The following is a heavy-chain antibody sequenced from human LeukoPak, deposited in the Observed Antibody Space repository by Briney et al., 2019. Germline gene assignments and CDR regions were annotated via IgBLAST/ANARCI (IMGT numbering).Heavy chain of an antibody. D-gene: IGHD3-3*01. V-gene: IGHV3-23*01. CDR2: ISGSGGTT. Sequence: GGSLRLSCAASGFTFSSYAMSWVRQAPGRGLEWGSAISGSGGTTYYADSVKGRFTISRDNSKNTLHLQMNSLRAEDTAVYYCAKASTTLYYDFWSGYPSRYWGQGALVTVSS. CDR1: GFTFSSYA. J-gene: IGHJ4*02. CDR3: AKASTTLYYDFWSGYPSRY.